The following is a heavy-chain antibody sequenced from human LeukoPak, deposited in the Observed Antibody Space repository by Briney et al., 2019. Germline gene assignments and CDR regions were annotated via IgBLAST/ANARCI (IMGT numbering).Heavy chain of an antibody. CDR2: IYSSGTT. D-gene: IGHD2-21*01. V-gene: IGHV4-39*07. J-gene: IGHJ6*02. CDR3: ARLGGAYFKGGMDV. Sequence: SETLSLTCTVSGGSISSGSYYWGWIRQPPGKGLEWIGSIYSSGTTYYNTSLESRVTMSVDTSKNHFSLVLIFLTAADTAVYYCARLGGAYFKGGMDVWGQGATVTVSS. CDR1: GGSISSGSYY.